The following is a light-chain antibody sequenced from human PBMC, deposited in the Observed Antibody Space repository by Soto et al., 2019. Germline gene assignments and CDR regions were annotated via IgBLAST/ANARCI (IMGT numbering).Light chain of an antibody. CDR1: SSDVGDYNY. J-gene: IGLJ1*01. CDR2: DVS. CDR3: SSYTSSTTSV. Sequence: QSALTQPASVSGSPGQSITISCTGTSSDVGDYNYVSWYQQHPGKAPKLMIYDVSNRPSGVSNRFSGSKSGSTASLTISGLQAEDEADYYCSSYTSSTTSVFGTGTKVTVL. V-gene: IGLV2-14*01.